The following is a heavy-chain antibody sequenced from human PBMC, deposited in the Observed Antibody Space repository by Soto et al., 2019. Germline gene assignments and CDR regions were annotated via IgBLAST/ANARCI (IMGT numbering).Heavy chain of an antibody. D-gene: IGHD3-16*01. CDR3: ARAFEGASLFDY. CDR1: GGSISSGGYY. J-gene: IGHJ4*02. CDR2: IYYSGRT. Sequence: QVQLQESGPGLVKPSQTLSLTCTVSGGSISSGGYYWSWIGQHPGKGLEWIGYIYYSGRTYYNPSLQSRVSISVNTTKNQFSLKLSSVTAADTAVYYCARAFEGASLFDYWGQGTLVTVSS. V-gene: IGHV4-31*03.